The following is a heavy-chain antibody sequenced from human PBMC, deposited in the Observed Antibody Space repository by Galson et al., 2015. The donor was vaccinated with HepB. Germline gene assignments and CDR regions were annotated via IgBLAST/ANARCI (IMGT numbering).Heavy chain of an antibody. V-gene: IGHV3-23*01. CDR2: ISGNASTT. J-gene: IGHJ4*02. Sequence: SLRLSCAASGFTFSSSAMSWVRQTPGKGLEWVTAISGNASTTYYADSVKGRFTISRDNSKNTLYLQMNSLRVEDTAIYYCANERSQNYSHCWGRGALVTVSS. CDR1: GFTFSSSA. CDR3: ANERSQNYSHC. D-gene: IGHD3-10*01.